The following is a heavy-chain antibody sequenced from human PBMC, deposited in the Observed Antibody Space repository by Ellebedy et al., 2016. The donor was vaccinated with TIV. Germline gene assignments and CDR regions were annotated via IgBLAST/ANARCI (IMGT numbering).Heavy chain of an antibody. CDR2: LSGSGGTA. CDR1: GFTFRNYA. D-gene: IGHD2-21*01. J-gene: IGHJ4*02. V-gene: IGHV3-23*01. Sequence: GESLKISXAGSGFTFRNYAMTWVRQAPGKGLEWVSTLSGSGGTADYADSVKGRFTISRDNSKNTVYLHMSSLRAEDTAVYYCAKEHESCGAGCYYLLDYWGQGTLVTVSS. CDR3: AKEHESCGAGCYYLLDY.